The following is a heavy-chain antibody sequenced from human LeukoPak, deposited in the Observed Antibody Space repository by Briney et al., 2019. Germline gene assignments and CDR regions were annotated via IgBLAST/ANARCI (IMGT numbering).Heavy chain of an antibody. D-gene: IGHD3-22*01. CDR3: ARVKDYYDSSGSGAFDT. Sequence: PGGSLRLSCAASGFTFSSYWMHWVRQAPGKGLVWVSHINPDGTETNYADSVKGRFTISRDNSKNTLYLQMNSLRAEDTAVYYCARVKDYYDSSGSGAFDTWGQGTMVTVSS. CDR1: GFTFSSYW. J-gene: IGHJ3*02. CDR2: INPDGTET. V-gene: IGHV3-74*01.